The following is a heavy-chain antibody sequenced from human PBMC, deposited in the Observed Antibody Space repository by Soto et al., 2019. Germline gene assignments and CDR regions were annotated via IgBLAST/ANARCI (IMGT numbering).Heavy chain of an antibody. V-gene: IGHV1-18*04. CDR1: GYTFASYG. J-gene: IGHJ4*02. D-gene: IGHD4-17*01. Sequence: ASVKVSCKASGYTFASYGISWVRQAPGQGLEWMGWISAYNGNTNYAQKLQGRVTMTTDTSTSTAYMELRSLRSDDTAVYYCARGDPLRHPYYFDYWGQGTLVTVSS. CDR3: ARGDPLRHPYYFDY. CDR2: ISAYNGNT.